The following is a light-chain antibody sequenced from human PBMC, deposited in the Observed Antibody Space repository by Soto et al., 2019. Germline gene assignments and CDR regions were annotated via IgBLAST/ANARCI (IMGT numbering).Light chain of an antibody. V-gene: IGLV1-40*01. Sequence: HSVSGAPGQRVTISCTGSSSNIGAGYDVHWYQQLPGTAPKLLIYGNSNRPSGVPDRFSGSKSGTSASLAITGLQAEDEADYYCQSYDSSLSGWVFGGGTKLTVL. CDR3: QSYDSSLSGWV. CDR2: GNS. J-gene: IGLJ3*02. CDR1: SSNIGAGYD.